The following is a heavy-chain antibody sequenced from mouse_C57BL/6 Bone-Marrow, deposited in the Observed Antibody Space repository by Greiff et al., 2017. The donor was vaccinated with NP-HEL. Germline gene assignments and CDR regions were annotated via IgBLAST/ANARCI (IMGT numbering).Heavy chain of an antibody. J-gene: IGHJ2*01. V-gene: IGHV5-6*01. Sequence: EVHLVESGGDLVKPGGSLKLSCAASGFTFSSYGMSWVRQTPDKRLEWVATISSGGSYTYYPDSVKGRFTISRDNAKNTLYLQMSSLKSEDTAMYYCARHHYFDYWGQGTTLTVSS. CDR2: ISSGGSYT. CDR3: ARHHYFDY. CDR1: GFTFSSYG.